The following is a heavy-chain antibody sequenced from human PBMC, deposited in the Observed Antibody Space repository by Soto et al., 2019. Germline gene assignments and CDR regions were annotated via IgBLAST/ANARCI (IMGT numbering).Heavy chain of an antibody. Sequence: SETLSLTCTVSGGSISSYYWSWIRQPPGKGLEWIGYIYYSGSTNYNRSLKSRVTISVDTSKNQFSLKLSSVTAADTAVYYCARVPYYDIMTGYPYYFDYWGQGTLVTVSS. J-gene: IGHJ4*02. V-gene: IGHV4-59*01. CDR3: ARVPYYDIMTGYPYYFDY. CDR1: GGSISSYY. D-gene: IGHD3-9*01. CDR2: IYYSGST.